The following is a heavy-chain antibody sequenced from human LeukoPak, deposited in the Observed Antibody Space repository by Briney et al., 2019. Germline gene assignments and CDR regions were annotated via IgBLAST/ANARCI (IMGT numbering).Heavy chain of an antibody. V-gene: IGHV3-30*04. Sequence: GGSLRLSCAASGFTFSSYAMHWVRQAPGKGLEWVAVISYDGSNKYYADSVKGRFTISRDNSKNTLYLQMNSLRAEDTAVYYCARDGGLLSFYYYYMDVWGKGTTVTVSS. CDR1: GFTFSSYA. CDR2: ISYDGSNK. D-gene: IGHD2-15*01. J-gene: IGHJ6*03. CDR3: ARDGGLLSFYYYYMDV.